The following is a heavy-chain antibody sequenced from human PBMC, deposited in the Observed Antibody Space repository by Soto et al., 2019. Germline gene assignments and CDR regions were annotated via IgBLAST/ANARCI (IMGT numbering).Heavy chain of an antibody. J-gene: IGHJ4*02. D-gene: IGHD2-21*02. CDR3: VLPSGGCGSDVCYAALFDY. CDR2: ISGSGGST. V-gene: IGHV3-23*01. CDR1: GFAFSSRA. Sequence: EVQLLESGGGLVQPGGSLRLSCAASGFAFSSRAMGWVRQAPGMGPEWVSGISGSGGSTYYADSVKGRFTISRDNSKDTLDLQANSLRAEDTAVYYCVLPSGGCGSDVCYAALFDYWGQGALVTVSS.